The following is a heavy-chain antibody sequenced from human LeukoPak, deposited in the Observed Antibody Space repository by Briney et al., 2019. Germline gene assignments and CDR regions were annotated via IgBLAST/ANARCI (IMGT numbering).Heavy chain of an antibody. Sequence: GGSLRLSCAASGFTFSSYAMSWVRQAPGKGLEWVSAISGSGGSTYYADSVKGRFTISRDNSKNTLYLQMNSLRAEDTAVYYCAKPIADGGYSYGYNLTPNHYYYYGMDVWGQGTTVTVSS. CDR1: GFTFSSYA. D-gene: IGHD5-18*01. V-gene: IGHV3-23*01. CDR2: ISGSGGST. CDR3: AKPIADGGYSYGYNLTPNHYYYYGMDV. J-gene: IGHJ6*02.